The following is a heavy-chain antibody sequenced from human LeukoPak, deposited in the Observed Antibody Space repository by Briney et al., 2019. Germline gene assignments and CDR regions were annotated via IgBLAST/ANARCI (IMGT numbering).Heavy chain of an antibody. CDR2: INHSGST. CDR1: GGSISSYY. D-gene: IGHD4-17*01. CDR3: ATTTVTTFDFDY. V-gene: IGHV4-34*01. Sequence: SKTLSLTCTVSGGSISSYYWSWIRQPPGKGLEWIGEINHSGSTNYNPSLKSRVTISVDTSKNQFSLKLSSVTAADTAVYYCATTTVTTFDFDYWGQGTLVTVSS. J-gene: IGHJ4*02.